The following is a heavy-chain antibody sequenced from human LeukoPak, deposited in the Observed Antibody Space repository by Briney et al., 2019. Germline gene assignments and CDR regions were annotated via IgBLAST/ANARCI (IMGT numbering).Heavy chain of an antibody. V-gene: IGHV4-39*01. Sequence: PSETLSLTCTVSGGSISSSSYYWGWIRQPPGKGLEWIASIYYSGSTFYNPSLKSRVSMSVDASKNQFSLKLTSVTAADTAVYYCARLLRFSNWFDPWGQGTLVTVSS. J-gene: IGHJ5*02. CDR3: ARLLRFSNWFDP. CDR1: GGSISSSSYY. CDR2: IYYSGST. D-gene: IGHD3-3*01.